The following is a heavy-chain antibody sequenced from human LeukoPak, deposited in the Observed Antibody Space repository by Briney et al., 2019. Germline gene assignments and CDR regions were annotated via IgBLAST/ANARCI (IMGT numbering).Heavy chain of an antibody. J-gene: IGHJ4*02. CDR2: IYYSGST. D-gene: IGHD3-9*01. V-gene: IGHV4-39*01. CDR3: ARQRYFDWLSPFDY. CDR1: GVSISSSSYY. Sequence: SETLSLTCTVSGVSISSSSYYWGWIRQPPGKGLEWIGSIYYSGSTYYNPSLKSRVTISVDTSKNQFSLKLSSVTAADTAVYYCARQRYFDWLSPFDYWGQGTLVTVSS.